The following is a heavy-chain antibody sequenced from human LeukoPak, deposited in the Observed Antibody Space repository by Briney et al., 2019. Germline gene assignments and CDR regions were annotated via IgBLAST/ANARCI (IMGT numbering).Heavy chain of an antibody. D-gene: IGHD6-13*01. Sequence: PSETLSLTCAVSGGSISSYYWSWIRQPPGKGLEWIWRIYTSGSTNYNPSPTSRVTMSVDTFKNQFSLKLSSVTAADTAVYYCARDPLSAHSSWYLRGAFDIWGQGTMVTVSS. CDR2: IYTSGST. J-gene: IGHJ3*02. V-gene: IGHV4-4*07. CDR1: GGSISSYY. CDR3: ARDPLSAHSSWYLRGAFDI.